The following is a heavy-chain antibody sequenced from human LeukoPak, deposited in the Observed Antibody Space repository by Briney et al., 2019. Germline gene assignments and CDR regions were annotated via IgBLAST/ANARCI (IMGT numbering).Heavy chain of an antibody. CDR1: GFTFSKYG. CDR2: ISYDGNDK. Sequence: GGSLRLSCAASGFTFSKYGMYWVRQAPGKGLEWVTFISYDGNDKYYGDSVKGRFTISRDNSKNTLYLQMNSLSCEDTAVYYCAKDAIIVATIREIDSLVQGSLVTVCS. V-gene: IGHV3-30*18. CDR3: AKDAIIVATIREIDS. J-gene: IGHJ4*02. D-gene: IGHD5-12*01.